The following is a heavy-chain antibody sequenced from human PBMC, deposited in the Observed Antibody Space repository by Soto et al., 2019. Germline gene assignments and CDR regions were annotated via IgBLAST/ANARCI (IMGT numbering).Heavy chain of an antibody. Sequence: QVQLVESGGGVVQPGRSLRLSCAASGFTFSSYGMHWVRQAQGKGLEWVALISYDGSNKYYADSVKGRFTISRDNSKNTVYLQMNSLRTEDTAVYYCAKELGHGGRGAFDIWGQGTMVTVSS. CDR2: ISYDGSNK. D-gene: IGHD7-27*01. J-gene: IGHJ3*02. V-gene: IGHV3-30*18. CDR3: AKELGHGGRGAFDI. CDR1: GFTFSSYG.